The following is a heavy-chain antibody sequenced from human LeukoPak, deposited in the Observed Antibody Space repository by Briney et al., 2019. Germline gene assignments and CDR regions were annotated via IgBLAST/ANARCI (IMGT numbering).Heavy chain of an antibody. V-gene: IGHV1-2*02. D-gene: IGHD3-10*01. J-gene: IGHJ4*02. CDR3: TRVVRGVTHFDY. Sequence: ASVKVSCKASGYTFTGYYIHWVRQAPGQGLEWMGWINPNSGGTNYAQKFQGRVTMTRDTSISTAYMELSRLRSDDTAVNYCTRVVRGVTHFDYWGQGTLVTVSS. CDR2: INPNSGGT. CDR1: GYTFTGYY.